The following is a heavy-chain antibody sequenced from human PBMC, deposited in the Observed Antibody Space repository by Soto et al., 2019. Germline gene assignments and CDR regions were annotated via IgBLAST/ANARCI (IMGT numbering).Heavy chain of an antibody. V-gene: IGHV1-18*01. J-gene: IGHJ6*02. Sequence: QVQLVQSGAEVKRPGASVKVSCKASGYTFSNFGLSWVRQAPGQGLEWMGWISGYNGDANSAHKFQGRVTMTTDTSTTTAYMEVRSLTSYDTAVYYCARDKGYGFGWSSSSGMDVWGQGTTVTVSS. CDR1: GYTFSNFG. CDR2: ISGYNGDA. D-gene: IGHD5-18*01. CDR3: ARDKGYGFGWSSSSGMDV.